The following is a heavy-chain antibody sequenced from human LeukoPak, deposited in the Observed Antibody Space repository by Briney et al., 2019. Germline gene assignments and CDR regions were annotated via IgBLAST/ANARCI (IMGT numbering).Heavy chain of an antibody. Sequence: GGSLRLSCAASGFSFSSYWMSWVRQAPGKGLEWVANIKRDGSEKYYVDSVKGRFTISRDNAKNSLYLQMNSLRAEDTAVYYCARDTPPGYSIGWGYYYYYMDVWGKGTTVTISS. J-gene: IGHJ6*03. CDR3: ARDTPPGYSIGWGYYYYYMDV. V-gene: IGHV3-7*01. CDR2: IKRDGSEK. CDR1: GFSFSSYW. D-gene: IGHD6-19*01.